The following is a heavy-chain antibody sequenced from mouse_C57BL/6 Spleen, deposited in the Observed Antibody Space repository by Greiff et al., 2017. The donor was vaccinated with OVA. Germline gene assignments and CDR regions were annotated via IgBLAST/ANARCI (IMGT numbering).Heavy chain of an antibody. V-gene: IGHV1-59*01. D-gene: IGHD1-1*01. CDR1: GYTFTSYW. Sequence: VKLQQPGAELVRPGTSVKLSCKASGYTFTSYWMHWVKQRPGQGLEWIGVIDPSDSYTNYNQKFKGKATLTVDTSSSTAYMQLSSLTSEDSAVYYCARGDYYGSSYGDYWGQGTTLTVSS. CDR2: IDPSDSYT. J-gene: IGHJ2*01. CDR3: ARGDYYGSSYGDY.